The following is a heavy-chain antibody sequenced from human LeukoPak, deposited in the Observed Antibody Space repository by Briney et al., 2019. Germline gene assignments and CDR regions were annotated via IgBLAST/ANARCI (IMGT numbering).Heavy chain of an antibody. V-gene: IGHV3-66*02. CDR2: IYSGGST. CDR3: ARGSRNVYFDY. D-gene: IGHD2-8*01. Sequence: GGSLRLSCAASGFTVSSNFMSWVRQAPGKGLEWGSVIYSGGSTYSAHSVKGRFTISGDNSKNTLYLQMNSLRPEDTAVYYCARGSRNVYFDYWGQGTLVTVSS. J-gene: IGHJ4*02. CDR1: GFTVSSNF.